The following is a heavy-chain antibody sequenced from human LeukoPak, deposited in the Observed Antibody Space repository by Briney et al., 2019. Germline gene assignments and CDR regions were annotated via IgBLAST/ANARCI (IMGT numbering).Heavy chain of an antibody. CDR3: ARSRYLDWGGAFDM. V-gene: IGHV3-66*01. J-gene: IGHJ3*02. Sequence: GGSPRLSCAASGSTVTTNYMTWVRQAPGKGLEWVSVIYSDGSTYYADSVRGRFTMSRDDSKNTVYLQLNRLRGEDTAIYYCARSRYLDWGGAFDMWGQGTMVTVSP. CDR1: GSTVTTNY. CDR2: IYSDGST. D-gene: IGHD3-9*01.